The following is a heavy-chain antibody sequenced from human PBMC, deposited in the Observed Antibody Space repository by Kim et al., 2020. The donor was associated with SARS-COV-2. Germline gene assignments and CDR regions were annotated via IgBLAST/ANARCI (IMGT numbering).Heavy chain of an antibody. J-gene: IGHJ3*01. CDR3: ARGRQQLVDF. Sequence: GSTSYAKKFQGRVTMTRDTSTSTVYMELSSLRSEDTAVYYCARGRQQLVDFWGQGTMVTVSS. V-gene: IGHV1-46*03. CDR2: GST. D-gene: IGHD6-13*01.